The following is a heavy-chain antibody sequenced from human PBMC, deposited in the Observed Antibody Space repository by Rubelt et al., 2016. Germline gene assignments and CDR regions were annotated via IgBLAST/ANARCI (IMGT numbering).Heavy chain of an antibody. CDR3: ARSGPDVVVPAAIRVEGDAFDI. Sequence: EVQLVESGGGLVQPGGSLRLSCAASGFTFSSYWMHWVRQAPGKGLVWVSRINSDGSSKSYADSGKGRFTISRANAKNTLYLQMTSLRAEDTAVYYCARSGPDVVVPAAIRVEGDAFDIWGQGTMVTVSS. CDR1: GFTFSSYW. D-gene: IGHD2-2*02. J-gene: IGHJ3*02. CDR2: INSDGSSK. V-gene: IGHV3-74*01.